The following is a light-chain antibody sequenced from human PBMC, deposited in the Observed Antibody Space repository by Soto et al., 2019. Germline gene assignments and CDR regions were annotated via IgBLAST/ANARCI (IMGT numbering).Light chain of an antibody. Sequence: QSVLTQPPSVSGAPGQRVTISCTGSSSNIGAGYYVHWYQQLPGTAPKLLIYGNSNRPSGVPDRFSGSKSGTSASLAITGLQAEDEADYYCHSYDSSLSARVFGAGTKVTVL. CDR2: GNS. CDR3: HSYDSSLSARV. J-gene: IGLJ3*02. CDR1: SSNIGAGYY. V-gene: IGLV1-40*01.